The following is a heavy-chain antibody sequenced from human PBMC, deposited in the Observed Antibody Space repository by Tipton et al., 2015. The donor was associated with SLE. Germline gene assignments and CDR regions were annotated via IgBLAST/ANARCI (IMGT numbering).Heavy chain of an antibody. Sequence: SLRLSCAASGFTVSGNHMSWVRQAPGKGLEWVSVINSGGGAYYADSVKGRFTISRDNHKNTLYLQMNSLRDEDTAVYYCATHVGNALDYWGQGTLVSVSS. J-gene: IGHJ4*02. V-gene: IGHV3-66*02. D-gene: IGHD2-15*01. CDR3: ATHVGNALDY. CDR1: GFTVSGNH. CDR2: INSGGGA.